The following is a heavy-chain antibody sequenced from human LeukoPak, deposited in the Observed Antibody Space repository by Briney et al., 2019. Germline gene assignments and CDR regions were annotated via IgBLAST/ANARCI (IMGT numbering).Heavy chain of an antibody. CDR3: ARDPRYNYNYGSPDF. J-gene: IGHJ4*02. CDR1: GFTFRDYS. D-gene: IGHD5-18*01. Sequence: GGSLRLSCAASGFTFRDYSMNWVRQPPGKGLEWVAYISSTSATIYYAQSVKGRFTISRDNAKYSVHLKMNSLRVEDTAIYYCARDPRYNYNYGSPDFWGQGTLVTVSS. CDR2: ISSTSATI. V-gene: IGHV3-48*01.